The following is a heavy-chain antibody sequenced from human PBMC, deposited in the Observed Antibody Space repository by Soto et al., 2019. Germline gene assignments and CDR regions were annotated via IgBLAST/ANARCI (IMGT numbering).Heavy chain of an antibody. V-gene: IGHV4-30-4*08. D-gene: IGHD6-6*01. CDR2: IYYSGST. Sequence: PSETLSLTCTVSGGSISSSSFHWGWIRQPPGKGLEWIGYIYYSGSTYYNPSLKSRVTISVDTSKNQFSLKLSSVTAADTAVYYCAREKGAARAFDYWGQGTLVTVSS. CDR3: AREKGAARAFDY. J-gene: IGHJ4*02. CDR1: GGSISSSSFH.